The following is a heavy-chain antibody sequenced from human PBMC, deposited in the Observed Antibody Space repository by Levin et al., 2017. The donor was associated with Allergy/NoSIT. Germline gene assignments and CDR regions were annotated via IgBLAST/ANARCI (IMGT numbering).Heavy chain of an antibody. J-gene: IGHJ3*01. CDR2: ISNSGGSI. Sequence: GESLKISCATSGFTFSSYALNWVRQAPGKGLEWVSTISNSGGSIYYADSVRGRFTISRDNSKSALYLQMNSLRAEDTAIYYCASSNAFRAFDFWGRGTVVTVAS. CDR3: ASSNAFRAFDF. D-gene: IGHD3-16*01. V-gene: IGHV3-23*01. CDR1: GFTFSSYA.